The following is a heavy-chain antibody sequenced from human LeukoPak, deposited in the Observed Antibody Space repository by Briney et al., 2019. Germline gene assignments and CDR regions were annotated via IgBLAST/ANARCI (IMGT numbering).Heavy chain of an antibody. Sequence: GGSLRLSCAASGFTFSSYWMSWVRQAPGKGLEWVANIKQDGSEKYYVDSVKGRFTISRDNSKNTLYLQMNSLRAEDTAVYYCARLPNYYYYYMDVWGKGTTVTVSS. D-gene: IGHD2-8*01. CDR2: IKQDGSEK. CDR3: ARLPNYYYYYMDV. CDR1: GFTFSSYW. V-gene: IGHV3-7*01. J-gene: IGHJ6*03.